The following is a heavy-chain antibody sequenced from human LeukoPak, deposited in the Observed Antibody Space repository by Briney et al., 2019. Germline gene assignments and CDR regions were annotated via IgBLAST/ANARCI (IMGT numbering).Heavy chain of an antibody. D-gene: IGHD3-3*01. Sequence: GGSLRLSCTASGFTFSNYAMTWVRQAPGKRLEWISSMSSGSRYIYYADSVRGRFTISRDNAKNSLYLLMNNLRAEDTAIYYCARDRPTGASRVFVVQWGQGTPVTVS. CDR1: GFTFSNYA. CDR3: ARDRPTGASRVFVVQ. CDR2: MSSGSRYI. J-gene: IGHJ4*02. V-gene: IGHV3-21*06.